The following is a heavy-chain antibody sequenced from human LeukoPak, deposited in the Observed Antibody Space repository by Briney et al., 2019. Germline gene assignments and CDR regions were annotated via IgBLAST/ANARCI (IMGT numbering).Heavy chain of an antibody. CDR2: IGGSDNTI. D-gene: IGHD2-21*02. V-gene: IGHV3-48*02. Sequence: PGGSLRLSCAASGFTFSSYSMNWVRQAPGKGLEWVSYIGGSDNTISYADSVKGRFTVSRDNARNSLFLQMNSLRDEDTAVYYCARDRDWAFDYWGQGTLVTVSS. CDR3: ARDRDWAFDY. J-gene: IGHJ4*02. CDR1: GFTFSSYS.